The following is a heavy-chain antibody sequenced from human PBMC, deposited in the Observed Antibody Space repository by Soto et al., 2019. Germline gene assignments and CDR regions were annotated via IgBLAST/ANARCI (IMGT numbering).Heavy chain of an antibody. CDR3: AKGLRGVRYLTVDY. CDR1: GFTFSSYA. Sequence: EVQLLESGGGLVQPGGSLRLSCAASGFTFSSYAMSWVRQAPGKGLEWVSAISGSGGSTYYADAVKGRFTISLDNSKTTLYRQMNSLRAEDTAVYYCAKGLRGVRYLTVDYWCQGTLVTVSS. D-gene: IGHD3-9*01. V-gene: IGHV3-23*01. CDR2: ISGSGGST. J-gene: IGHJ4*02.